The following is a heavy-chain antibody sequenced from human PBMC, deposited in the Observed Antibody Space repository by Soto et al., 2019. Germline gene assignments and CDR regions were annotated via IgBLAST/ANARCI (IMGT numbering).Heavy chain of an antibody. Sequence: QVQLVESGGGVVQPGRSLRLSCAASGFTFSNYGMHWVRQAPGKGLEWVAVVSYDKSNKYYADSVKGRFTISRDSSKNSLYLQMNSRRAEDTAVYSCARSVTSRDHFDHWGQGTLVTVSS. CDR2: VSYDKSNK. CDR1: GFTFSNYG. J-gene: IGHJ4*02. V-gene: IGHV3-30*03. CDR3: ARSVTSRDHFDH. D-gene: IGHD4-17*01.